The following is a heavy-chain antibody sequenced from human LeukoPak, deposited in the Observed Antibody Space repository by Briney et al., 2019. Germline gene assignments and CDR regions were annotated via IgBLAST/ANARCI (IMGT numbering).Heavy chain of an antibody. Sequence: GGSLRLSCAASGFTFSSYAMHWVRQAPGKGLEWVAVISYDGSNKYYADSVKSRFTISRDNAKNSLYLQMNSLRAEDTAVYYCARGGYGDEPFDYWGQGTLVTVSS. CDR3: ARGGYGDEPFDY. V-gene: IGHV3-30*14. CDR1: GFTFSSYA. J-gene: IGHJ4*02. D-gene: IGHD4-17*01. CDR2: ISYDGSNK.